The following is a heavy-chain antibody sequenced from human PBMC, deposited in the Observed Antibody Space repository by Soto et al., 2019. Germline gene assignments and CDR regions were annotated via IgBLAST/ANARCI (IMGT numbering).Heavy chain of an antibody. V-gene: IGHV1-3*01. J-gene: IGHJ3*02. CDR3: ARSISGAFDI. D-gene: IGHD3-10*01. CDR1: GYTFTSYA. Sequence: QVQLVQSGADVKKPGASVKVSCKDSGYTFTSYAMHWVRQAPGQRLEWMGWINAGNGNTKYSQNFQGRVTITSDRSASNAYMELSSLRSDGTAVYYFARSISGAFDIWGQGTMVTVSS. CDR2: INAGNGNT.